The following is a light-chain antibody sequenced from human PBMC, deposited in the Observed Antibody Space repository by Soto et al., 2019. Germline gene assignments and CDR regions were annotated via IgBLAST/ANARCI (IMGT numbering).Light chain of an antibody. CDR2: EVT. J-gene: IGLJ2*01. CDR1: SSDVGGYNY. V-gene: IGLV2-14*01. Sequence: QSALTQPASVSGSLGESITISCTGTSSDVGGYNYVSWYQQHPGKAPKLLIYEVTNRPSGVSNRFSGSKSGNTASLTISGLQAEDEADYYCSSYISRSSVGVVFGGGTKLTVL. CDR3: SSYISRSSVGVV.